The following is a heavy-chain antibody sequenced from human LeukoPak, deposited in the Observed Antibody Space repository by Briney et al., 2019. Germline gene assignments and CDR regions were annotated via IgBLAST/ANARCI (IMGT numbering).Heavy chain of an antibody. D-gene: IGHD3-3*01. CDR1: GFTFSSYA. CDR3: AKAATSITIFGVVIIAPSYYYGMDV. V-gene: IGHV3-23*01. J-gene: IGHJ6*02. CDR2: ISGSGGST. Sequence: GGSLRLSCAASGFTFSSYAMSWVRQAPGKGLEWVSAISGSGGSTYYADSVKGRFTISRDNSKNTLYLQMNSLRAEDTAVYYCAKAATSITIFGVVIIAPSYYYGMDVWGQGTTVTVSS.